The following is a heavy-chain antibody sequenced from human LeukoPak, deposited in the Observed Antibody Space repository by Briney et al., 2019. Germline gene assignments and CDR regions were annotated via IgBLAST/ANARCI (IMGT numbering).Heavy chain of an antibody. V-gene: IGHV4-34*01. CDR3: ARGLRTYCSSTSCYWDNWFDP. Sequence: SETLSLTCAVYGGSFSGYYWSWIRQPPGKGLEWIGEINHSGSTNYNPSLKSRVTISVDTSKNQFSLKLSSVTAADTAVYYCARGLRTYCSSTSCYWDNWFDPWGQGTLVTVSS. D-gene: IGHD2-2*01. J-gene: IGHJ5*02. CDR2: INHSGST. CDR1: GGSFSGYY.